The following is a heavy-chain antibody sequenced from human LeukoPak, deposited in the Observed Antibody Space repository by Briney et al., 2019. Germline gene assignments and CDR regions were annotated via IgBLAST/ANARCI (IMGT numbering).Heavy chain of an antibody. D-gene: IGHD2-15*01. V-gene: IGHV4-39*01. CDR3: ARPTVVVVAATRWYFDL. CDR1: GGSISSSSYY. CDR2: IYYSGNT. J-gene: IGHJ2*01. Sequence: SETLSLTCTVSGGSISSSSYYWGWIRQPPGKGLEWIGNIYYSGNTHYNPSLKSRVTISVDTSKNQFSLKLSSVTAADTAVYYCARPTVVVVAATRWYFDLWGRGTLVTVSS.